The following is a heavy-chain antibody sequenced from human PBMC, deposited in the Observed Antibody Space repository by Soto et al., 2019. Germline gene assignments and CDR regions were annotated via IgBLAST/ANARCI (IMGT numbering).Heavy chain of an antibody. J-gene: IGHJ5*02. D-gene: IGHD1-1*01. CDR1: GASISGYY. V-gene: IGHV4-4*07. Sequence: PSETLSLTCTVSGASISGYYWSWIRKSAGKGLEWVGRIYATGTTDYNPSLKSRVMMSVDTSKKQFSLKLRSVTAADTAVYYCVRDGTKTLRDWFDPWGQGISVTVSS. CDR3: VRDGTKTLRDWFDP. CDR2: IYATGTT.